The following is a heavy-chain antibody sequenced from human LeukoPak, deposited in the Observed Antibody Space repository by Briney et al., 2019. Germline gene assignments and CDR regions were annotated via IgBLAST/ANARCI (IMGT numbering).Heavy chain of an antibody. V-gene: IGHV3-13*01. Sequence: GGSLRLSCAASGLTFSSYDMHWARQAPGKGLEWVSSIGATGDTYYTDSVKGRFTISRENAKKSLYLQVSSLRVEDTAVYFCVLGAYWNDDKNAFHIWGPGTVVTVSS. CDR2: IGATGDT. J-gene: IGHJ3*02. CDR1: GLTFSSYD. CDR3: VLGAYWNDDKNAFHI. D-gene: IGHD1-1*01.